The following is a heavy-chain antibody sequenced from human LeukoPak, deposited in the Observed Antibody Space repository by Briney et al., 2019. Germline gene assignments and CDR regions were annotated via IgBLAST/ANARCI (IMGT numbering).Heavy chain of an antibody. CDR3: ARVSSGITHND. CDR1: GFTFSSYS. D-gene: IGHD3-10*01. J-gene: IGHJ4*02. CDR2: ISSSSNSI. V-gene: IGHV3-21*01. Sequence: NPGGSLRLSCAASGFTFSSYSMNWVRQAPGKGLEWVSSISSSSNSIYYADSVKGRFTISRDNAKNSLYLQMNSLRAEGTAVYFCARVSSGITHNDWGQGTLVTVSS.